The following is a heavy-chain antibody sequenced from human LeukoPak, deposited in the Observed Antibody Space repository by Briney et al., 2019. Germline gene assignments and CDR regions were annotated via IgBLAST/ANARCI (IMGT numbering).Heavy chain of an antibody. Sequence: GGSLRLSCATSGFTFSNAWMNWVRQAPGKGLEWVGRIRSNSDGGTIDYAAPVKGRFTLSRDDSKTTLYLQMNSLQTEDTAVYYCAKDGGLPLRFLEWSPWEWGQGTLVTVSS. CDR3: AKDGGLPLRFLEWSPWE. D-gene: IGHD3-3*01. V-gene: IGHV3-15*07. CDR1: GFTFSNAW. CDR2: IRSNSDGGTI. J-gene: IGHJ4*02.